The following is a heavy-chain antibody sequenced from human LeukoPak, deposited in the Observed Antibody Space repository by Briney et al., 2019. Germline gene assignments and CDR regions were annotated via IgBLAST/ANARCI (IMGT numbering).Heavy chain of an antibody. V-gene: IGHV3-48*03. CDR1: GFXFSSYE. CDR3: AREKIAVAGRGFDY. Sequence: PGGSLRLSCAASGFXFSSYEINWVRQAPGKGLEWVSHISSSGSTIYYADSVKGRFTISRDNAKNSLYLQKNSLRAEDTAVYYCAREKIAVAGRGFDYWGQGTLVTVSS. J-gene: IGHJ4*02. D-gene: IGHD6-19*01. CDR2: ISSSGSTI.